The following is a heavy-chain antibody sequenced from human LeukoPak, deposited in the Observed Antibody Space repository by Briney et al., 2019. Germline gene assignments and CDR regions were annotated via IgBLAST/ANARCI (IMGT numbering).Heavy chain of an antibody. CDR3: ARDSEYYDSSGYYYDLQH. V-gene: IGHV1-2*06. D-gene: IGHD3-22*01. Sequence: GASVKVSCKXSGYTFTGYYMHWVRQAPGQGLEWMGRINPNSGGTNYAQKFQGRVTMTRGTSISTAYMELSRLRSDDTAVYYCARDSEYYDSSGYYYDLQHWGPGTLVTVSS. CDR1: GYTFTGYY. CDR2: INPNSGGT. J-gene: IGHJ1*01.